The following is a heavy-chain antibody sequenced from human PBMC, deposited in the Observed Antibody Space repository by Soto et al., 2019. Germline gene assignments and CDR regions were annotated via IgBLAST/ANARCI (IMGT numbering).Heavy chain of an antibody. Sequence: QVQLVESGGGVVQPGRSLRLSCAASGFPFTSYGMHWVREGPDKGLEWVAIISYDGSDKYYADSVKGRFTISRDNSKNTLYLQMNSPRPEDTALYYCVGGQYYFDYRGQGTLVIVSS. CDR2: ISYDGSDK. V-gene: IGHV3-30*03. CDR3: VGGQYYFDY. CDR1: GFPFTSYG. J-gene: IGHJ4*02. D-gene: IGHD3-10*01.